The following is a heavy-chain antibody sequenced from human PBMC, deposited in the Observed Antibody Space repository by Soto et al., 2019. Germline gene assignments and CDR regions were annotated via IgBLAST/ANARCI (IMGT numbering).Heavy chain of an antibody. V-gene: IGHV3-64D*06. CDR3: VKPPFYYIDRNAYYTG. CDR2: IGTNGGST. D-gene: IGHD3-16*01. Sequence: GGSLRLSCSASGFTFSSYSIHCVRHSPGKGLEYVSSIGTNGGSTFYADSVKGRFTISRDNYKNTLYLQMNSLRDEDTAEYYCVKPPFYYIDRNAYYTGWGQGTLVNVSS. CDR1: GFTFSSYS. J-gene: IGHJ4*02.